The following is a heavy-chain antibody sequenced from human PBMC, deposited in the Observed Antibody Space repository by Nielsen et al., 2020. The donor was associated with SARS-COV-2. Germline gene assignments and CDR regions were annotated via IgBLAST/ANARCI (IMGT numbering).Heavy chain of an antibody. V-gene: IGHV3-7*05. CDR3: TRDHLFSGQLAFDY. CDR1: GFTFSSYW. Sequence: GGSLRLSCAASGFTFSSYWMSWVRQAPGKGLEWVANIKQDGSEKYYVDSVKGRFTISRDNAKNSLYLQMNSLRAEDTAVYYCTRDHLFSGQLAFDYWGQGTLVTVSS. CDR2: IKQDGSEK. D-gene: IGHD6-13*01. J-gene: IGHJ4*02.